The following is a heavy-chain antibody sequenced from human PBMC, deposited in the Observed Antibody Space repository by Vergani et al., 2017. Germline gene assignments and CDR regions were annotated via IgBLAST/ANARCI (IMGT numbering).Heavy chain of an antibody. D-gene: IGHD4-23*01. Sequence: EVLLVQSGADVKKSGESLKISCKASGYSFSKYWIGWVRQMPGKGLEWIGIIFPGDSETKYNPSFQGQVIISADTSISTAYLQWSSLKASDTAIYYCARHLLGWEIHDAFAFWGQGTMVTVSS. CDR1: GYSFSKYW. CDR3: ARHLLGWEIHDAFAF. V-gene: IGHV5-51*01. J-gene: IGHJ3*01. CDR2: IFPGDSET.